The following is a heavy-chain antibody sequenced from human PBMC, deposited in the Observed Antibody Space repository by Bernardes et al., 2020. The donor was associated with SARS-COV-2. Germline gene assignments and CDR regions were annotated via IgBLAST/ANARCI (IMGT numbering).Heavy chain of an antibody. CDR1: GFTFSDYY. Sequence: GSLRLSCAASGFTFSDYYMSWIRQAPGKGLEWVSYISSSGSTIYYADSVKGRFTISRDNAKNSLYLQMNSLRAEDTAVYYCARDVLVVPAAGYYYYYGMDVWGQGTTVTVSS. D-gene: IGHD2-2*01. CDR2: ISSSGSTI. V-gene: IGHV3-11*01. J-gene: IGHJ6*02. CDR3: ARDVLVVPAAGYYYYYGMDV.